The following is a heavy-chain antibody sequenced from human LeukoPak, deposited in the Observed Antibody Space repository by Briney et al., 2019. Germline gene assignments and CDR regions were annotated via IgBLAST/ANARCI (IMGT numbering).Heavy chain of an antibody. Sequence: GESLRLSCAASGFTFTTYWMSWVRQAPGKGLEYVSAISSNGGSTYYANSVKGRFTISRDNSKNTLYLQMGSLRAEDTAVYYCAKDDDWGRYKHWGQGTLVTVSS. D-gene: IGHD3-16*01. CDR2: ISSNGGST. J-gene: IGHJ1*01. CDR1: GFTFTTYW. CDR3: AKDDDWGRYKH. V-gene: IGHV3-64*01.